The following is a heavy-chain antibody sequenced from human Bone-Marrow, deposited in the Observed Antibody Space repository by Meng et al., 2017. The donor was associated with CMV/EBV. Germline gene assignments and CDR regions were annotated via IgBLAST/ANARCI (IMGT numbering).Heavy chain of an antibody. J-gene: IGHJ5*02. D-gene: IGHD3-10*01. V-gene: IGHV3-23*01. CDR2: ISGSGGST. CDR1: GFTFSSYA. Sequence: GGSPRLSCAASGFTFSSYAMSWVRQAPGKGLEWVSAISGSGGSTYYADSVKGRFTISSDNSKNTLYLQMNSLRAEDTAVYYCAKDRWFGETVNWFDPWGQGTLVTVSS. CDR3: AKDRWFGETVNWFDP.